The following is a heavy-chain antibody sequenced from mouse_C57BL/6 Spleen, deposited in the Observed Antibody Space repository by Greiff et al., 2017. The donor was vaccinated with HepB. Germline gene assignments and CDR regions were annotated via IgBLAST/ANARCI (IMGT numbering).Heavy chain of an antibody. CDR3: ARVHYYRSSPDY. CDR2: ISDGGRYT. J-gene: IGHJ2*01. CDR1: GFTFSSYA. Sequence: EVQRVESGGGLVKPGGSLKLSCAASGFTFSSYAMSWVRQTPEKRLEWVATISDGGRYTYYPDNVKGRFTISSDNAKNNLYLQMSQLKAEDTTMYYCARVHYYRSSPDYWGQGTTLTVSS. D-gene: IGHD1-1*01. V-gene: IGHV5-4*01.